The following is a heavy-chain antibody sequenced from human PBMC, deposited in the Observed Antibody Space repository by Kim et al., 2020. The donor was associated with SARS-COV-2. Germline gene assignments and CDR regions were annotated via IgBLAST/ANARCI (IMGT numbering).Heavy chain of an antibody. CDR2: IYSDGSR. Sequence: GGSLRLSCAASGFSVSGNYMSWVRQAPGKGLEWVSVIYSDGSRYYADSVKGRFTISRDNSKNTLYLQMNSLRVEDTAVYYCARDRGNWNDGGALFDYWGQGTLVTVSS. CDR3: ARDRGNWNDGGALFDY. D-gene: IGHD1-1*01. CDR1: GFSVSGNY. J-gene: IGHJ4*02. V-gene: IGHV3-53*01.